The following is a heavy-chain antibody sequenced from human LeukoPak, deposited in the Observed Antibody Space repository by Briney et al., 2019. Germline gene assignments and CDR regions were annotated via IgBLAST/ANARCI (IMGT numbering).Heavy chain of an antibody. V-gene: IGHV3-43D*03. CDR2: ISWDGGST. J-gene: IGHJ6*03. D-gene: IGHD6-13*01. CDR3: AKTIAAAGTGWDYYYYYMDV. CDR1: GFTFDDYA. Sequence: GGPLRLSCAASGFTFDDYAMHWVRQAPGKGLEWVSLISWDGGSTYYADSVKGRFTISRDNSKNSLYLQMNSLRAEDTALYYCAKTIAAAGTGWDYYYYYMDVWGKGTTVTVSS.